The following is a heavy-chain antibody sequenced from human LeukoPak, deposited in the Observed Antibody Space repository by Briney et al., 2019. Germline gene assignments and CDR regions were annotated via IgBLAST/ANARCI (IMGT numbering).Heavy chain of an antibody. CDR3: ARESGFGELFPYAFDI. V-gene: IGHV3-7*03. Sequence: GGSLRLSCAASGFTFSSYWMTWVRQAPGKGLEWVANINQDGSETSYVDSVKGRFAISRDYSRNTVYLQMNSLRAEDTAVYYCARESGFGELFPYAFDIWGQGTVVTVSS. D-gene: IGHD3-10*01. J-gene: IGHJ3*02. CDR2: INQDGSET. CDR1: GFTFSSYW.